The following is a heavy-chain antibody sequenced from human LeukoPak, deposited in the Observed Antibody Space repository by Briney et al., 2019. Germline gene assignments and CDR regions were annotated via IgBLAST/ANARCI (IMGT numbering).Heavy chain of an antibody. CDR1: GFTFSSYS. J-gene: IGHJ3*02. CDR2: ISSSSSYI. V-gene: IGHV3-21*05. D-gene: IGHD3-16*01. Sequence: GGSLRLSCAASGFTFSSYSMNWVRQAPGKGLEWVSYISSSSSYIYYADSVKGRFTISRDNAKNSLYLQMNSLRAEDTAVYYCARDRNLGRWGAFDIWGQGTMVTVSS. CDR3: ARDRNLGRWGAFDI.